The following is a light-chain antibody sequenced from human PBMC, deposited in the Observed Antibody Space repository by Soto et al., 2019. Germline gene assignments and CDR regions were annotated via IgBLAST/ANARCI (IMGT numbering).Light chain of an antibody. CDR3: CSYAGHSTQV. V-gene: IGLV2-23*01. CDR1: SSDVGSYDF. Sequence: QSVLTQPASVSASPGQSITIPCTGSSSDVGSYDFVSWYQQHPGKAPKLMIYEATKRPSGVSNRFSGSKSGNTASLTISGLQGEDEADYYCCSYAGHSTQVFGTGTKVTVL. CDR2: EAT. J-gene: IGLJ1*01.